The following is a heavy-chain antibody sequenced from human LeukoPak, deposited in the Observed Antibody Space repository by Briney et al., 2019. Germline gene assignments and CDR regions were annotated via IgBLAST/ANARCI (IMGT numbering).Heavy chain of an antibody. CDR3: ARLVGRSGYSYGPDFDH. D-gene: IGHD5-18*01. J-gene: IGHJ4*02. V-gene: IGHV5-51*01. CDR1: GYSFTSYW. CDR2: IYPGDSDT. Sequence: GESLKISCKGSGYSFTSYWIGWVRQMPGKGLEWMGIIYPGDSDTRYSPSSQGQVTISADKSISTAYLQWSSLKASDTAMYYCARLVGRSGYSYGPDFDHWGQGTLVTVSS.